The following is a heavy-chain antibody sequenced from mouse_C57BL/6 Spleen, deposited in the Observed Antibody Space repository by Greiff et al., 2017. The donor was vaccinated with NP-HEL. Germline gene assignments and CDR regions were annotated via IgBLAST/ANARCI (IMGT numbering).Heavy chain of an antibody. D-gene: IGHD1-1*01. CDR3: SRNYYGSSPWFAY. CDR2: VDPANGNT. Sequence: EVQLQQSVAELVRPGASVKLSCTASGFNIKNTYMHWVKQRPEQGLEWIGRVDPANGNTKYAPEFEGKGTITADTSSNTAYLQLSSMTSADTAIYYCSRNYYGSSPWFAYWGQGTLVTVSA. CDR1: GFNIKNTY. J-gene: IGHJ3*01. V-gene: IGHV14-3*01.